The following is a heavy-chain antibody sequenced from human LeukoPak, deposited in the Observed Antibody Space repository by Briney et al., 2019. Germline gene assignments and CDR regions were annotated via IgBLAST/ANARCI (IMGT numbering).Heavy chain of an antibody. CDR1: GXSISSYY. V-gene: IGHV4-59*01. D-gene: IGHD3-10*01. CDR2: IYYSGST. Sequence: SETLSLTCTVSGXSISSYYWSWIRQPPGKGLEWIGYIYYSGSTNYNPSLKSRVTISVDTSKNQFSLKLSSVTAADTAVYYCARGLRNSYYYGSGTFDPWGQGTLVTVSS. J-gene: IGHJ5*02. CDR3: ARGLRNSYYYGSGTFDP.